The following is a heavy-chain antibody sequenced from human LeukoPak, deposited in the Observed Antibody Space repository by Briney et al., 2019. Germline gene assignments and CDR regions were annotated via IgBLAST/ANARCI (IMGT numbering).Heavy chain of an antibody. CDR2: ISGYNDNT. J-gene: IGHJ3*02. D-gene: IGHD6-13*01. CDR3: ARGRYPHTSSWYGDAFDI. CDR1: GYTFTSYG. V-gene: IGHV1-18*01. Sequence: ASVKVSCKASGYTFTSYGISWVRQAPGQGLEWMGWISGYNDNTNYAQNLQGRGTMTTDTSTSTAYMELRSLGSDDTAVYYCARGRYPHTSSWYGDAFDIWGQGTMVTVSS.